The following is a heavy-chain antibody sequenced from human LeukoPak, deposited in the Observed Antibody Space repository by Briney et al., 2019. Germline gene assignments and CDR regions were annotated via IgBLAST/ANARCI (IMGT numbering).Heavy chain of an antibody. CDR3: VGTIASRGSEY. D-gene: IGHD6-6*01. Sequence: GGSLRLSCAASGFTFSSNWMHWVRQAPGKGLVWVSRINEDGSTTNYADSVKGRSTIFRDNAKNTLYLQMNSLRAEDTAVYYCVGTIASRGSEYWGQGALVTVSS. J-gene: IGHJ4*02. CDR1: GFTFSSNW. CDR2: INEDGSTT. V-gene: IGHV3-74*01.